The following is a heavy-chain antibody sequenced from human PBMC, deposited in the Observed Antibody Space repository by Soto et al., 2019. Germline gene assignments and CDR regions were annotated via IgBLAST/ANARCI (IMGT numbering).Heavy chain of an antibody. D-gene: IGHD6-19*01. CDR2: IYYSGST. J-gene: IGHJ1*01. Sequence: SETLSLTCTVSGGSVSSGSYYWSWIRQPPGKGLEWIGYIYYSGSTNYNPSLKSRVTISVDTSKNQFSLKLTSVTAADTAIYYCTRGGSGWYGGYWGQGTQVTVSS. V-gene: IGHV4-61*01. CDR3: TRGGSGWYGGY. CDR1: GGSVSSGSYY.